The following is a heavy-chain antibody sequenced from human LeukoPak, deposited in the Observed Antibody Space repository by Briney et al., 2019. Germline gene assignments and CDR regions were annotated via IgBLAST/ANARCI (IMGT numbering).Heavy chain of an antibody. J-gene: IGHJ4*02. CDR3: ARLSYSGSYHPSDY. CDR1: GFTFSSYW. D-gene: IGHD1-26*01. CDR2: IKQDGSEK. Sequence: GGSLRLSCAASGFTFSSYWMSWVRQAPGKGLEWVANIKQDGSEKYYVDSVKGRFTISRDNAKNSLYLQMNSLRAEDTAVYYCARLSYSGSYHPSDYWGQGTLVTVSS. V-gene: IGHV3-7*01.